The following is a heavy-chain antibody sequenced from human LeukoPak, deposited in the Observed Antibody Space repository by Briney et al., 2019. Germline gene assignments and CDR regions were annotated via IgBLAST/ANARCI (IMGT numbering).Heavy chain of an antibody. Sequence: SETLSLTCTVSGGSISSSSYYWGWIRQPPGKGLEWIGSIYHSGSTYYNPSLKSRVTIAVETSKNQFSLKLSSVTAADKAVYYCARSWFGARPRFDYWGQGTLVTVSS. CDR1: GGSISSSSYY. D-gene: IGHD3-10*01. CDR2: IYHSGST. V-gene: IGHV4-39*07. J-gene: IGHJ4*02. CDR3: ARSWFGARPRFDY.